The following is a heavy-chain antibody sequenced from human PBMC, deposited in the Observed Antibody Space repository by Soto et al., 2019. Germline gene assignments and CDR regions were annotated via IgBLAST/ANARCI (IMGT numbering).Heavy chain of an antibody. CDR1: GFTFSSYA. V-gene: IGHV3-30-3*01. Sequence: QVQLVESGGGVVQPGRSLRLSCAASGFTFSSYAMHWVRQAPGKGLEWVAVISYDGSNKYYADSVKGRFTISRDNSENTLYLQMNSLRAEDTAVYYCARDRWGTVTTPFDYWGQGTLVTVSS. D-gene: IGHD4-17*01. CDR2: ISYDGSNK. CDR3: ARDRWGTVTTPFDY. J-gene: IGHJ4*02.